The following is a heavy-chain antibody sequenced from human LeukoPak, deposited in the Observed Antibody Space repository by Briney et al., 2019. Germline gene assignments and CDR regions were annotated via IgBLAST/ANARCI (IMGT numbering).Heavy chain of an antibody. CDR2: IKNDGSDK. CDR3: VHLGYSD. CDR1: GFIFSAAW. J-gene: IGHJ4*02. V-gene: IGHV3-7*01. D-gene: IGHD5-12*01. Sequence: QSGGSLRLSCEASGFIFSAAWMTWVRQAPGKGLEWVATIKNDGSDKYYVDSVKGRFTLSRDNAKNSVYLQMNRLRVDDTGVYSCVHLGYSDGGQGTLVTVSS.